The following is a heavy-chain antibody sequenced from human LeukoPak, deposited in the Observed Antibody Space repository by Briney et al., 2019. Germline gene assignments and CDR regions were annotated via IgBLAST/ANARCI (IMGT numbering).Heavy chain of an antibody. CDR2: ISYDGSNK. Sequence: PGGSLRLSCAASGFTFSSYAMHWVRQAPGKGLEWVAVISYDGSNKYYADSVKGRFTISRDNSKNTLYLQMNSLRAEDTAVYYCAKEPPSDPGDAFDIWGQGTMVTVSS. V-gene: IGHV3-30*04. CDR3: AKEPPSDPGDAFDI. D-gene: IGHD1-26*01. J-gene: IGHJ3*02. CDR1: GFTFSSYA.